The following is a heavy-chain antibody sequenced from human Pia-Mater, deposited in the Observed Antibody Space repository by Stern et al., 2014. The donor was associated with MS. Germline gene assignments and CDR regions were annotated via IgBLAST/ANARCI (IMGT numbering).Heavy chain of an antibody. D-gene: IGHD3-3*01. CDR2: IIPMFDTA. J-gene: IGHJ4*02. V-gene: IGHV1-69*01. CDR1: GATFSNYA. CDR3: ARGSTYYDFWTAYYGHLEF. Sequence: QVQLGQSGAEVKKPGSSVKVSCKTSGATFSNYAFNWVRQAPGQGLEWMGGIIPMFDTADYAQNFQGRVTITADESTNTTYMDLSSLKSEDTAVYYCARGSTYYDFWTAYYGHLEFWGQGTPVTVST.